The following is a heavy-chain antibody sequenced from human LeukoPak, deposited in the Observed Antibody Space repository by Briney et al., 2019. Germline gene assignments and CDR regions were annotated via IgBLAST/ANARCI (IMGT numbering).Heavy chain of an antibody. CDR3: AKTSYYYDSVGLFDY. J-gene: IGHJ4*02. CDR2: ISGSGGST. D-gene: IGHD3-22*01. Sequence: GGSLRLSCAASGFTFSSYAMSWVRQAPGKGLEWVSAISGSGGSTYYADSVKGRFTISRDNSKNTLYLQMNSLRAEDTAVYYCAKTSYYYDSVGLFDYWGQGTLVTVSS. CDR1: GFTFSSYA. V-gene: IGHV3-23*01.